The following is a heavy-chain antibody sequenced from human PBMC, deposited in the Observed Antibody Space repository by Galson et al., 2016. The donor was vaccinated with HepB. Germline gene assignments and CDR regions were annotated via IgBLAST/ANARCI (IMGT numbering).Heavy chain of an antibody. CDR3: ARRATGHCSGGACCLDY. CDR1: GYRFTNYW. V-gene: IGHV5-51*01. Sequence: QSGAEVKEPGESLKISCRGSGYRFTNYWIGWVRQMPGKGLEWMGIIYPGDSDTRYSPSFQGQVTISVDRSISAVYLQWSSLKASDTAVYYCARRATGHCSGGACCLDYWGQGTLVTVSS. D-gene: IGHD2-15*01. J-gene: IGHJ4*02. CDR2: IYPGDSDT.